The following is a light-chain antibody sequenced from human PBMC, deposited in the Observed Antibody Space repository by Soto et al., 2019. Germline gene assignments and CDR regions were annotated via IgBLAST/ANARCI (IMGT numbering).Light chain of an antibody. CDR2: DVT. J-gene: IGLJ3*02. V-gene: IGLV2-14*01. CDR1: SSDVGSYNY. CDR3: SSYTASSTVA. Sequence: QSALTQPASVSGSPGQSITISCTGTSSDVGSYNYVSWYQQHPGKAPKLMIYDVTNRPSGVSNRFSGSKSGSTASLTISGLQAEDEADYYCSSYTASSTVAFGGGTKSPS.